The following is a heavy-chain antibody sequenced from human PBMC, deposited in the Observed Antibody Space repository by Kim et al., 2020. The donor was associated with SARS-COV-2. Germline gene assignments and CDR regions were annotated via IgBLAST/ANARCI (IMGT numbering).Heavy chain of an antibody. J-gene: IGHJ4*02. V-gene: IGHV3-23*01. CDR2: ISGSGGST. CDR1: GFTFSSYA. Sequence: GGSLRLSCAASGFTFSSYAMSWVRQAPGKGLEWVSVISGSGGSTYYADSVKGRFTISRDNSKNTLYLQMNSLRAEDTAVYYCAKDYSGSYLRAFDYWGQGTLVTVSS. CDR3: AKDYSGSYLRAFDY. D-gene: IGHD1-26*01.